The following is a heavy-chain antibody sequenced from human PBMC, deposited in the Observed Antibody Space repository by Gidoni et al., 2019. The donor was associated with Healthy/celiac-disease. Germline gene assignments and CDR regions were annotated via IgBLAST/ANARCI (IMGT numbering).Heavy chain of an antibody. Sequence: QVQLVASGGGVVQPGRSLRLSCAASGFTFSSYGMHWVRQAPGKGLECVAVIWYDGSNTYYADPGNCLFTISGDNSKNTLYLQMNSLRAEDTAVYYCARDGYSSGWSPYYYGMDVVGQGTTVTVSS. CDR1: GFTFSSYG. J-gene: IGHJ6*02. V-gene: IGHV3-33*01. CDR3: ARDGYSSGWSPYYYGMDV. D-gene: IGHD6-19*01. CDR2: IWYDGSNT.